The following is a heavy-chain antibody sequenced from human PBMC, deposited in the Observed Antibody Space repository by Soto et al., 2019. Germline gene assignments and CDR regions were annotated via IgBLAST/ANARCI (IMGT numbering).Heavy chain of an antibody. CDR2: MNFNSGNT. D-gene: IGHD3-10*01. Sequence: QVPLVQSGAEVKKPGASVKVSCKASGHTFATYDIYWVRQATGQGLEWMGWMNFNSGNTGYAQKFQGRVTMTRDTSMSTAYMELSILRSDDTAVYYCARGGWILWSGDSITPGMDVWGQGTTVTVSS. J-gene: IGHJ6*02. CDR1: GHTFATYD. V-gene: IGHV1-8*01. CDR3: ARGGWILWSGDSITPGMDV.